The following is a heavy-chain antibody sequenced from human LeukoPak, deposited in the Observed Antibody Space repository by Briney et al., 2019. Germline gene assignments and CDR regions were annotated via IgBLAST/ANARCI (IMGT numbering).Heavy chain of an antibody. CDR2: ITNDGSRT. J-gene: IGHJ4*02. V-gene: IGHV3-74*03. Sequence: GGSLRLSSTASAFTFTEYWMHWVRQPPGKGLVWVSRITNDGSRTEYADSVKGRFTISRDNAKNTLYLQMDSLRPEDTAVYYCARELGGPHYWGQGTLVTVSS. D-gene: IGHD3-16*01. CDR1: AFTFTEYW. CDR3: ARELGGPHY.